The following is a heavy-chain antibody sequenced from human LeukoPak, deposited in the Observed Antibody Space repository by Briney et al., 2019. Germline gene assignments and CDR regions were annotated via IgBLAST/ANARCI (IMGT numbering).Heavy chain of an antibody. CDR2: ISASGGST. CDR1: GFTFSSYA. V-gene: IGHV3-23*01. D-gene: IGHD3-10*01. CDR3: AKVIWFGELFFDY. Sequence: PGGSLRLSCAASGFTFSSYAMSWVGQAPGKGLEWVSAISASGGSTYYADSVKGRFTISRDNSKNTLYLQMNSLRAEDTAVYYCAKVIWFGELFFDYWGQGTLVTVSS. J-gene: IGHJ4*02.